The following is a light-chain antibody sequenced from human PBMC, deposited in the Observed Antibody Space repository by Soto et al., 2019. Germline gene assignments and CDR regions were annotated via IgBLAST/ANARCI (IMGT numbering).Light chain of an antibody. CDR3: ETWYSNTHKV. CDR1: SGHSTYI. J-gene: IGLJ3*02. CDR2: LDRSGSY. Sequence: QSVLTQSSSASASLASSVKLTCILSSGHSTYIIAWHQQQPGKAPRFLMTLDRSGSYNRGSGVPDRFSGSSSGADRYLTISNLQFEDEGDYYCETWYSNTHKVFGGGTKLTVL. V-gene: IGLV4-60*02.